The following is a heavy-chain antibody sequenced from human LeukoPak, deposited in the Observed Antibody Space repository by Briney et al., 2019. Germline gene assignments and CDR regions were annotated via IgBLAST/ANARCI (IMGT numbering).Heavy chain of an antibody. CDR3: ARRLTQYDCFDP. Sequence: SQTLSLTCAISGDSVSSNSVTWNWIRQSPSRGLEWLGRTYYRSTWYNDYAVSVRGRISVNPDTSKNQFSLHLNSVTPEDTAVYYCARRLTQYDCFDPWGQGILVTVSS. J-gene: IGHJ5*02. V-gene: IGHV6-1*01. CDR2: TYYRSTWYN. D-gene: IGHD2-2*01. CDR1: GDSVSSNSVT.